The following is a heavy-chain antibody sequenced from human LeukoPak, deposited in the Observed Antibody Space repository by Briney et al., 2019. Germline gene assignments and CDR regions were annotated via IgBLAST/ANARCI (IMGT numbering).Heavy chain of an antibody. J-gene: IGHJ3*02. D-gene: IGHD2-15*01. CDR2: IDWDDNK. Sequence: SGPTLVNPTQTLTLTCTFSGFSLSTSGMCVSWIRQPPGKALEWLARIDWDDNKYYSTSLKTRLTISKDTTKNQVVLTMTNMDPVDTATYYCAHKAVYCSGGSCYFDAFDIWGQGTMVTVSS. V-gene: IGHV2-70*12. CDR3: AHKAVYCSGGSCYFDAFDI. CDR1: GFSLSTSGMC.